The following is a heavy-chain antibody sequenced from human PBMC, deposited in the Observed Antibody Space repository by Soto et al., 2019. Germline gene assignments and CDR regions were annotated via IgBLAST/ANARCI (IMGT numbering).Heavy chain of an antibody. D-gene: IGHD3-3*01. CDR2: INHSGST. CDR1: GGSFSGHY. CDR3: ARGGIVFRFGMDV. J-gene: IGHJ6*02. Sequence: PSETLSLTCAVYGGSFSGHYWSWIRQPPGKGLEWIGEINHSGSTNYNPSLKSRVTISVDTSKNQFSLKLSSVTAADTAVYYCARGGIVFRFGMDVWGQGTTVTVSS. V-gene: IGHV4-34*01.